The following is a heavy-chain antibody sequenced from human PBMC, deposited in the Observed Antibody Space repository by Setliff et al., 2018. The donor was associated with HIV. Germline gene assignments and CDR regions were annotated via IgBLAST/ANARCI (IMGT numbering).Heavy chain of an antibody. V-gene: IGHV4-59*01. CDR2: FHYRGSP. CDR3: ARRTSPPSGTYSQYYMDV. D-gene: IGHD1-26*01. CDR1: GDSFNNYH. Sequence: PSETLSLTCTVSGDSFNNYHWSWIRQPPGEGLQFLGFFHYRGSPIYNPSLKSRVKISVDTSKNQFSLNLTSVTAADTAVYYCARRTSPPSGTYSQYYMDVWGRGTTVTAP. J-gene: IGHJ6*03.